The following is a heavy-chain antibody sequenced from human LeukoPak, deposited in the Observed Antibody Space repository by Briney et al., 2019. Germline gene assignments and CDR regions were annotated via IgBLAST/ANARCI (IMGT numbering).Heavy chain of an antibody. CDR1: GFTFSTYA. CDR3: AKGGDYYYYYGMDV. J-gene: IGHJ6*02. CDR2: LSGSGAST. Sequence: GGSLRLSCAASGFTFSTYAMSWVRQAPGKGLEWISALSGSGASTYYADSVKGRFTISRDNSKNTLYLQMNSLRAEDMAVYYCAKGGDYYYYYGMDVWGQGTTVTVSS. V-gene: IGHV3-23*01.